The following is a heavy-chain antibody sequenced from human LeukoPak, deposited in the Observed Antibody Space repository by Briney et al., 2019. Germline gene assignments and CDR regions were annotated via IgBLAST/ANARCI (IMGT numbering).Heavy chain of an antibody. CDR1: GYSFTSYW. V-gene: IGHV5-10-1*01. D-gene: IGHD3-10*01. J-gene: IGHJ4*02. Sequence: GGSLKISFQGSGYSFTSYWISWVRQVPGKGREWMGRIDPSDSYTNYRPSFQGHVTISADKSISTAYLQWSSLKASDTAMYYCVGGGYYGSGSYYNEDYWGQGTLVTVSS. CDR3: VGGGYYGSGSYYNEDY. CDR2: IDPSDSYT.